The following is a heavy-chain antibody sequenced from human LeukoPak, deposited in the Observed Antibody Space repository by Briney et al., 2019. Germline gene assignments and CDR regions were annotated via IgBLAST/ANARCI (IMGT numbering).Heavy chain of an antibody. J-gene: IGHJ4*02. D-gene: IGHD3-22*01. CDR1: GYTFTSYY. V-gene: IGHV1-2*02. Sequence: ASVKVSCKASGYTFTSYYMLWVRQAPGQGLEWLGWINPNSGGTNYAQKFQGRVTMTRDTSISTAYMELSRLRSDDTAVYYCAVLEYYDSSGYSPFDYWGQGTLVTVSS. CDR3: AVLEYYDSSGYSPFDY. CDR2: INPNSGGT.